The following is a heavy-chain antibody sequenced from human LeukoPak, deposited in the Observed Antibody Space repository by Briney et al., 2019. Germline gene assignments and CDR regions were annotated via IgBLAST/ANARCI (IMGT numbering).Heavy chain of an antibody. Sequence: GGSLRLSCAASGFTFSTYSMNWVRQAPGKGLEWVSSISTSSNYIYYADSVKGRFTISRDNAKNSLYLQMNSLRAEDTAVYYCARDLAPERTFGYWGQGTLVTVSS. V-gene: IGHV3-21*01. CDR1: GFTFSTYS. J-gene: IGHJ4*02. CDR3: ARDLAPERTFGY. D-gene: IGHD1-1*01. CDR2: ISTSSNYI.